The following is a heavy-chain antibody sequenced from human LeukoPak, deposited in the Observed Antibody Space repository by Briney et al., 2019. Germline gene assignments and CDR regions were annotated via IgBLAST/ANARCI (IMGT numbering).Heavy chain of an antibody. J-gene: IGHJ4*02. V-gene: IGHV3-23*01. CDR1: GFTFSSYA. Sequence: GGSLRLSCAASGFTFSSYAKSWVRQAPGKGLEWVSAISGSGGSTYYADSVKGRFTSSRDNAKNSLYLQMNSLRAEDTAVYYCASQYYMSRCGGSCYGYWGQGTLVTVSS. CDR3: ASQYYMSRCGGSCYGY. D-gene: IGHD2-15*01. CDR2: ISGSGGST.